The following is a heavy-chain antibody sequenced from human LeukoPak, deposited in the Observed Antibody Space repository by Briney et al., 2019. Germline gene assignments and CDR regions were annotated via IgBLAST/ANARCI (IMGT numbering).Heavy chain of an antibody. D-gene: IGHD1-26*01. V-gene: IGHV4-4*07. Sequence: PPETLSLTCTVSGGSINGYFWNWIRQPAGKGLEWIGRIYTSGTTNYNPSLQSRVTMSVDTSKNQFSLKLSSVTAADTALYYCARSKSGSYHAPFDYWGQGALVTVSS. CDR2: IYTSGTT. CDR3: ARSKSGSYHAPFDY. CDR1: GGSINGYF. J-gene: IGHJ4*02.